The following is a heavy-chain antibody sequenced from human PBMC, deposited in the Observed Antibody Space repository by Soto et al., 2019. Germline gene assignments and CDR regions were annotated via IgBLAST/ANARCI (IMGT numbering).Heavy chain of an antibody. CDR3: ARFGYFDWLDRFDP. J-gene: IGHJ5*02. V-gene: IGHV1-8*01. CDR2: MNPNSGNT. Sequence: QVQLVQSGAEVKKPGASVKVSCKASGYTFTSYDINWVRQATGQGLEWMGWMNPNSGNTGYAQKFQGRVTMTRNTSISTAYMGLSSLRSEDTAVYYCARFGYFDWLDRFDPWGQGTLVTVSS. D-gene: IGHD3-9*01. CDR1: GYTFTSYD.